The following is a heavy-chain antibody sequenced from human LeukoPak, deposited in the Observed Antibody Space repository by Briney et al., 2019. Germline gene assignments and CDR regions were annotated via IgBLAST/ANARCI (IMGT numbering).Heavy chain of an antibody. CDR1: GFTFSSYG. CDR3: ANGLRQWLAPFDY. Sequence: PGGSLRLSRAASGFTFSSYGMHWVRQAPGKGLEWVAFIRYDGSNKYYADSVKGRFTISRDNSKNTLYLQMNSLRAEDTAVYYCANGLRQWLAPFDYWGQGTLVTVSS. D-gene: IGHD6-19*01. CDR2: IRYDGSNK. J-gene: IGHJ4*02. V-gene: IGHV3-30*02.